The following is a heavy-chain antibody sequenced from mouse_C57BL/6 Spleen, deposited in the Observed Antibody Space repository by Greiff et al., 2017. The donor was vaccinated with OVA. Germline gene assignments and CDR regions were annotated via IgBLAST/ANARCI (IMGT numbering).Heavy chain of an antibody. CDR3: ARHDYYGSSWFAY. V-gene: IGHV5-9*01. J-gene: IGHJ3*01. CDR2: ISGGGGNT. D-gene: IGHD1-1*01. CDR1: GFTFSSYT. Sequence: EVQLVDSGGGLVKPGGSLKLSCAASGFTFSSYTMSWVRQTPEKRLEWVATISGGGGNTYYPDSVKGRFTISRDNAKNTLYLQMSSLRSEDTALYYCARHDYYGSSWFAYWGQGTLVTVSA.